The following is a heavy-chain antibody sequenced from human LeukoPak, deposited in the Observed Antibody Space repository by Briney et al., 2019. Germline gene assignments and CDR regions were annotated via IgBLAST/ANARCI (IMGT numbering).Heavy chain of an antibody. CDR3: ARLASSSWPLYYYGKDV. CDR2: TNPNNGNT. J-gene: IGHJ6*02. CDR1: GYTFTSYD. V-gene: IGHV1-8*01. Sequence: ASVKVSCKASGYTFTSYDINWVRQATGQGLEWKGWTNPNNGNTGYAQKFQGRATMTRSTSISTAYMELSSLRSEDTAVYYCARLASSSWPLYYYGKDVWGQGTTVTVSS. D-gene: IGHD6-13*01.